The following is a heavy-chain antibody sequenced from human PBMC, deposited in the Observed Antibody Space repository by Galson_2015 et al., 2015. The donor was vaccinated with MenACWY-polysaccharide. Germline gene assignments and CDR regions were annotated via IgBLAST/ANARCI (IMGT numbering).Heavy chain of an antibody. CDR2: ISSSGSTI. Sequence: SLRLSCAVSGFTFSSYEVNWVRQAPGKGLEWVSYISSSGSTIYYADSVKGRFTISRTNAKNSLSLQMNSLRAEDTAIYYCARDGGYLDAFDFWGQGTMVTVSS. V-gene: IGHV3-48*03. CDR3: ARDGGYLDAFDF. J-gene: IGHJ3*01. D-gene: IGHD5-12*01. CDR1: GFTFSSYE.